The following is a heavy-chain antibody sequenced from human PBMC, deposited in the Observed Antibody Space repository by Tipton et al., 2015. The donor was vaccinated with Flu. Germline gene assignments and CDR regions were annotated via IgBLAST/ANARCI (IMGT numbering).Heavy chain of an antibody. Sequence: TLSLTCTVSGYSLSGDYYWAWIRQPPGKGLEWIGSSHHSGGTYYNPSLKSRVTISVDTPKSQFSLRLNSVTAADTGVYYCARHRGTTATTLDWFDPWGQGTLVNVSS. CDR2: SHHSGGT. D-gene: IGHD4-17*01. V-gene: IGHV4-38-2*02. CDR3: ARHRGTTATTLDWFDP. CDR1: GYSLSGDYY. J-gene: IGHJ5*02.